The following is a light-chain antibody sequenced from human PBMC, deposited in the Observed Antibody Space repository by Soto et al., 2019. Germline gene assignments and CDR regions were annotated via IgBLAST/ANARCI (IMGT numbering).Light chain of an antibody. J-gene: IGKJ1*01. Sequence: DVVMTQSPLSLPVTLGQPASISCRSSQSLVYSDGNTYLTWFQQRPGQSPRRLIYKVSRRDSGVPDRFSGSGSGTDFTLKISRVEAEDVGVYYCMQGPHSWTFGQGTKLEIK. CDR3: MQGPHSWT. V-gene: IGKV2-30*01. CDR2: KVS. CDR1: QSLVYSDGNTY.